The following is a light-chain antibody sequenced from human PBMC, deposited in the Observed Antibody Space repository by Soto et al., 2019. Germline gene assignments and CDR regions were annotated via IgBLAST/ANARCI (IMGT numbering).Light chain of an antibody. CDR1: QGISSY. Sequence: TQMTQSPSTLSASVGDRVTITCRASQGISSYLAWYQQKPGKAPKLLIYAAYTLQSGVQSRFSGSGSGTDFTLTISCLQSEDFATYYCKQYYSYPRTFGQGTKVDIK. V-gene: IGKV1-8*01. CDR2: AAY. J-gene: IGKJ1*01. CDR3: KQYYSYPRT.